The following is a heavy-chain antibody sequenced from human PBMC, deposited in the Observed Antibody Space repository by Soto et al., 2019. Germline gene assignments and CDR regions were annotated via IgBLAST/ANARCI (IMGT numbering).Heavy chain of an antibody. D-gene: IGHD6-13*01. CDR1: GYTFTRYA. J-gene: IGHJ5*02. V-gene: IGHV1-3*01. Sequence: ASLKLSCKASGYTFTRYAMHRVSQAPRQRLEWMGWINAGNGNTKYSQKFQGRVTITRDTSASTAYMELRSLRSEDTAVYYCARDWAAAAGEYNWFDPWGQGTLVTVSS. CDR2: INAGNGNT. CDR3: ARDWAAAAGEYNWFDP.